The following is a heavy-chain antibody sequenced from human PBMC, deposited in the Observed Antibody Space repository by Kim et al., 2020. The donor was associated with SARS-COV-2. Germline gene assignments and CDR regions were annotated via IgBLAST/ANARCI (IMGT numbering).Heavy chain of an antibody. V-gene: IGHV3-21*01. CDR2: ISSSSSYI. CDR1: GFTFSSYS. D-gene: IGHD1-7*01. Sequence: GGSLILSCAASGFTFSSYSMNWVRQAPGKGLEWVSSISSSSSYIYYADSVKGRFTISRDNAKNSLYLQMNSLRAEDTAVYYCASSAGTTGGGSDYWGQGTLVTVSS. J-gene: IGHJ4*02. CDR3: ASSAGTTGGGSDY.